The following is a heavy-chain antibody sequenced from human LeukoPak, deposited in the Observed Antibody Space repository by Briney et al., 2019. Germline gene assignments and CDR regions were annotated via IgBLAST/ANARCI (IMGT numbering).Heavy chain of an antibody. Sequence: GGSLRLSCAASGFTFSRYGMHWVRQAPGKGLEWVAFIRSDGTKKYYADSVKGRFTISRDNSKNTLYLQMNSLRAEDTALYYCATGAMATPLDYWGQGTLVTVSS. CDR2: IRSDGTKK. J-gene: IGHJ4*02. CDR3: ATGAMATPLDY. CDR1: GFTFSRYG. D-gene: IGHD5-24*01. V-gene: IGHV3-30*02.